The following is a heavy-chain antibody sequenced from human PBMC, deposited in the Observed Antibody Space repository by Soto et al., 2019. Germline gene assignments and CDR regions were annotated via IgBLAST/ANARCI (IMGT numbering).Heavy chain of an antibody. CDR1: GGSISSYY. CDR2: IYYSGST. J-gene: IGHJ5*02. Sequence: NPSETLSLTCTVSGGSISSYYWSWIRQPPGKGLEWIGYIYYSGSTNYNPSLKSRVTISVDTSKNQFSLKLSSVTAADSAVYYCARVREGDTAMAAIRINWFDPWGQEALVTVSS. CDR3: ARVREGDTAMAAIRINWFDP. D-gene: IGHD5-18*01. V-gene: IGHV4-59*01.